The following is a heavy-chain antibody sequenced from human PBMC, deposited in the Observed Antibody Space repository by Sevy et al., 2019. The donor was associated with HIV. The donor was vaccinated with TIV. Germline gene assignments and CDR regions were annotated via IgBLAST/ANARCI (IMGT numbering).Heavy chain of an antibody. CDR1: GLSLNNYW. D-gene: IGHD6-13*01. Sequence: GGSLRLSCAASGLSLNNYWMSWVRQAPGKGLEWVANIKQDGSVKYYVDSVKGRFTISKDNAMNLLYLQVNSLRAEDTALYYCVRAVATDGSFWGQGTLVTVSS. CDR3: VRAVATDGSF. V-gene: IGHV3-7*03. J-gene: IGHJ4*02. CDR2: IKQDGSVK.